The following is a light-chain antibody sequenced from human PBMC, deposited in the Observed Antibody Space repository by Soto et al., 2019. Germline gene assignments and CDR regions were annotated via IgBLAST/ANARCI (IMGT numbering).Light chain of an antibody. Sequence: DIQMTQSPTSLSASVGDRVTITCRASQGIRNYVAWYQQIPGKAPKLLIYAASTLQSGVPSRFSGSGSGTDFTLTINSLQPEDVATYSCQKYSSVPVFGPGTKVELK. V-gene: IGKV1-27*01. CDR1: QGIRNY. CDR3: QKYSSVPV. CDR2: AAS. J-gene: IGKJ3*01.